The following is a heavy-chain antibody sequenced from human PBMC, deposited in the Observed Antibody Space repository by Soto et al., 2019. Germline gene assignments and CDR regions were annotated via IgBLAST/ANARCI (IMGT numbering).Heavy chain of an antibody. J-gene: IGHJ4*02. CDR2: ISWNSGSI. CDR1: GFTFDDYA. CDR3: AKGRRQWLEYYFDY. V-gene: IGHV3-9*01. Sequence: EVQLVESGGGLVQPGRSLRLSCAASGFTFDDYAMHWVRQAPGKGLEWVSGISWNSGSIGYADSVKGRFTISRDNAKNSLYLQMNSLRAEDKALYYCAKGRRQWLEYYFDYWGQGTLVTVSS. D-gene: IGHD6-19*01.